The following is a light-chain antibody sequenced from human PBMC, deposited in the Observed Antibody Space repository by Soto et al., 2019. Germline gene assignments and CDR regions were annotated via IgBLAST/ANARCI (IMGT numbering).Light chain of an antibody. CDR3: QQYNSWPRT. J-gene: IGKJ1*01. Sequence: EIVMTQSPATLSVSPGERATLSCRARQSVSSNLAWYQQKPGQAPRLLIYGASTRATGIPARFSGSGSGTEFTLTISSLQSEDFAAYYCQQYNSWPRTFGQGTKVEIK. CDR2: GAS. CDR1: QSVSSN. V-gene: IGKV3-15*01.